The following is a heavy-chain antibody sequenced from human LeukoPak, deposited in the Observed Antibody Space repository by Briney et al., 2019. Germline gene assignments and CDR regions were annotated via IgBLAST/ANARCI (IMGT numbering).Heavy chain of an antibody. CDR3: ARDRAATQDWVEFDP. D-gene: IGHD2-15*01. CDR1: GFSVRNYY. Sequence: PGGSLRLSCAASGFSVRNYYMNWVRQAPGKGLEVVSLIRGSGETSYADSVKGRFTISRDESRNTVYLQMNSLRVEETAEYFCARDRAATQDWVEFDPWGQGTLVTVSS. V-gene: IGHV3-66*03. J-gene: IGHJ5*02. CDR2: IRGSGET.